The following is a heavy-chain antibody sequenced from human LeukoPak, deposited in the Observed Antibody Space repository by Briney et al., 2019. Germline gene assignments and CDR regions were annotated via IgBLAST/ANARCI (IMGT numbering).Heavy chain of an antibody. V-gene: IGHV1-18*01. D-gene: IGHD3-22*01. CDR3: ARGKGPNYYDSSGYYASASWFDP. Sequence: ASVKVSCKASGYTFTSYGISWVRQTPGQGLEWMGWISAYNGSTNYAQKLQGRVTMTTDTSTSTAYMELSRLRSDDTAVYYCARGKGPNYYDSSGYYASASWFDPWGQGTLVTVSS. CDR2: ISAYNGST. CDR1: GYTFTSYG. J-gene: IGHJ5*02.